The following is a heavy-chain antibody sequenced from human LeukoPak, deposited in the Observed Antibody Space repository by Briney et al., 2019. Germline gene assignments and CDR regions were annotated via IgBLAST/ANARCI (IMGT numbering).Heavy chain of an antibody. J-gene: IGHJ6*03. CDR2: ISSSGSTI. V-gene: IGHV3-48*03. Sequence: PGGSLRLSCAASGFTFSSYEMNWVRQAPGKGLEWVSYISSSGSTIYYADSVKGRFTISRDNAKNSLYLQMNSLRAEDTAVYYCARHSIAAAGLLYYYYYMDVWGKGTTVTVSS. CDR3: ARHSIAAAGLLYYYYYMDV. CDR1: GFTFSSYE. D-gene: IGHD6-13*01.